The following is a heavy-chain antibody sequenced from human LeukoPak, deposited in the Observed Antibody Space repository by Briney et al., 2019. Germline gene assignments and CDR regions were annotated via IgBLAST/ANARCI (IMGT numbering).Heavy chain of an antibody. J-gene: IGHJ4*02. CDR1: GFTFSSYA. Sequence: GGSLRLSCAASGFTFSSYAMSWVRQAPGKGLVWVSGISGSGAATYYADSAKGRFTISRDKSETTLYLQMNSLRDEDTAIYYCVIGPRQKRGLNTYWGQGTLVTVSS. D-gene: IGHD3/OR15-3a*01. CDR2: ISGSGAAT. V-gene: IGHV3-23*01. CDR3: VIGPRQKRGLNTY.